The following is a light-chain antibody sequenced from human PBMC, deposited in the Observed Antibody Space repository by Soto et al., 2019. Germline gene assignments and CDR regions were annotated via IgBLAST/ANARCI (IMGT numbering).Light chain of an antibody. J-gene: IGLJ2*01. V-gene: IGLV2-14*03. CDR1: SSDVGGYNY. CDR3: SSYTNTRSTPLI. CDR2: DVS. Sequence: QSVLTQPASVSGSPGQSITISCTGTSSDVGGYNYVSWYQHLPGNAPKLMIYDVSNRPSGVSNRFSGSKSGNTASLTISGLQAEGEADYYCSSYTNTRSTPLIFGGGTKVTVL.